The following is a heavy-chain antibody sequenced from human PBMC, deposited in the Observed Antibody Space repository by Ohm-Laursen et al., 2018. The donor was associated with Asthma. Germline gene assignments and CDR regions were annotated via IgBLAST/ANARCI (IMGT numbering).Heavy chain of an antibody. CDR2: ISSSDTPM. Sequence: SLRLSCAASGFTFSSYSMNWVRQAPGKGLEWISYISSSDTPMYNTGSVKGRFTISRDNAKNLLYLQMNSLRAEDTAVYYCARGSPADYWGQGTLVTVSS. J-gene: IGHJ4*02. CDR1: GFTFSSYS. CDR3: ARGSPADY. V-gene: IGHV3-48*04.